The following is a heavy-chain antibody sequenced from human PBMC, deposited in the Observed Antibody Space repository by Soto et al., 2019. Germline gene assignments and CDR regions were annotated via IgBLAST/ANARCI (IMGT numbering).Heavy chain of an antibody. Sequence: EVQLVESGGGLIQPGGSLRLSCAASGFTVSSNYMSWVRQAAGKGLEWVSVIYSGGSTYYADSVKGRFTISRDNSKNTLYLQMNSLRAEDTAVYYCAATYCGGDCYNDYWGQGTLVTVSS. CDR3: AATYCGGDCYNDY. D-gene: IGHD2-21*02. V-gene: IGHV3-53*01. J-gene: IGHJ4*02. CDR2: IYSGGST. CDR1: GFTVSSNY.